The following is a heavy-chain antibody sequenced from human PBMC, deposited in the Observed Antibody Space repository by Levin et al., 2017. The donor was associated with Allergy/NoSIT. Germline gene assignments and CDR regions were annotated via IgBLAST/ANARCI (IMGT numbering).Heavy chain of an antibody. Sequence: SETLSLTCTVSGGSIRSYYWTWIRQPPGKGLEWIGYIYYSGSTNYNPSFKNRVTILVDTSKNQFSLKLNSVTAADTAVYYCARVAKFYVETVMIHTHYIDYWGQGTLVTVSS. CDR3: ARVAKFYVETVMIHTHYIDY. J-gene: IGHJ4*02. D-gene: IGHD5-18*01. CDR2: IYYSGST. CDR1: GGSIRSYY. V-gene: IGHV4-59*01.